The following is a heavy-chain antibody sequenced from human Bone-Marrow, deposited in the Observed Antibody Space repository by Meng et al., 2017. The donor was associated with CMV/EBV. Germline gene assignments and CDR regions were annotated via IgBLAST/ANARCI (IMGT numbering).Heavy chain of an antibody. J-gene: IGHJ4*02. CDR2: IYYSGST. Sequence: ESLKISCTVSGGSISSYYWSWIRQPPGKGLEWIGYIYYSGSTNYNPSLKSRVTISVDTSKNQFSLKLSSVTAADTAVYYCARGSWGLDYWGQGTLVTVSS. V-gene: IGHV4-59*01. CDR1: GGSISSYY. D-gene: IGHD7-27*01. CDR3: ARGSWGLDY.